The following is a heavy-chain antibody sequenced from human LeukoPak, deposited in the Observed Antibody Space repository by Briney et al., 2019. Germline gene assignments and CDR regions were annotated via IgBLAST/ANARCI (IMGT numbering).Heavy chain of an antibody. CDR1: GYTFTSYD. J-gene: IGHJ4*02. CDR3: ARVRGDSGSYLDY. Sequence: ASVKVSCKASGYTFTSYDINWVRQATGQGLEWMGWMNPNSGNAGYAQKFQGRVTMTRNTSISTAYMELSSLRSEDTAVYYCARVRGDSGSYLDYWGQGTLVTVSS. D-gene: IGHD1-26*01. V-gene: IGHV1-8*01. CDR2: MNPNSGNA.